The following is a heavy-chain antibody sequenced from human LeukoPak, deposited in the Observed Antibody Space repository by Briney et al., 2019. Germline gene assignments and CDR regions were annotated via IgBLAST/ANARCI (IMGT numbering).Heavy chain of an antibody. D-gene: IGHD6-13*01. CDR1: GGSFSGYY. V-gene: IGHV4-59*10. CDR3: ARGILDSSSWYYFDY. CDR2: IYTSGST. Sequence: SETLSLTCAVYGGSFSGYYWSWIRQPAGKGLEWIGRIYTSGSTNYNPSLKSRVTMSVDTSKNQFSLKLSSVTAADTAVYYCARGILDSSSWYYFDYWGQGTLVTVSS. J-gene: IGHJ4*02.